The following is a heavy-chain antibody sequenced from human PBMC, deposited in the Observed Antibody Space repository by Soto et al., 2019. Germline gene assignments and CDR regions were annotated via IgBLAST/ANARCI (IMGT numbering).Heavy chain of an antibody. Sequence: QVQLVQSGAEVKKPGASVKVSCKASGYTFTSYGISWVRQAPGQGLEWMGWISAYNGNTNYAQKLQGRVTMTTDTSTSTAYMELWSLRSDDTAVYYCARDLADYGDYSDFDYWGQGTLVTVSS. V-gene: IGHV1-18*01. CDR2: ISAYNGNT. J-gene: IGHJ4*02. CDR3: ARDLADYGDYSDFDY. D-gene: IGHD4-17*01. CDR1: GYTFTSYG.